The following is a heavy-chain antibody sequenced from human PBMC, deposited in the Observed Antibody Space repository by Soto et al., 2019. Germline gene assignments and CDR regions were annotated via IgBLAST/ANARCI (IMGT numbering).Heavy chain of an antibody. CDR2: ISSDESNK. CDR3: ARDVEWLFSSFDY. D-gene: IGHD3-3*01. V-gene: IGHV3-30-3*01. Sequence: QVQLVESGGGVVQPGRSLRLSCAASGFTFSSYAMHWVRQAPGKGLEWVALISSDESNKYYIDSVKGRFTISRDNSKNTLYLQMNRLRVDDPAVYYCARDVEWLFSSFDYWGQGILVTVSS. CDR1: GFTFSSYA. J-gene: IGHJ4*02.